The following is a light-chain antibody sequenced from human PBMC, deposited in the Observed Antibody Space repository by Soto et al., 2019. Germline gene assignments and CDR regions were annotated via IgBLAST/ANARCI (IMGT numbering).Light chain of an antibody. CDR2: GAS. CDR1: QSVISNY. Sequence: EIVLTQSPGTLSLSPGERATLSCRASQSVISNYLAWYQQKPGQAPRALIFGASSRSAGIPDRFSGSGSGTDFTLTISRLEPEDFAVYFCQLYGGAFTFGPGTKVDIK. CDR3: QLYGGAFT. J-gene: IGKJ3*01. V-gene: IGKV3-20*01.